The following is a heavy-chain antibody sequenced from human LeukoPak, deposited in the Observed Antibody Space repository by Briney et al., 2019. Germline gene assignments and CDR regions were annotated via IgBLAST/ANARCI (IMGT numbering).Heavy chain of an antibody. CDR3: AREYSSGAFDI. J-gene: IGHJ3*02. V-gene: IGHV1-69*05. D-gene: IGHD6-19*01. Sequence: VASVKVSCKASGGTFSSYAISWVRQAPGQGLEWMGGIIPIFGTANYAQKFQGRVTITTDESTSTAYMELSSLRSEDTAVYYCAREYSSGAFDIWGLGTMVTVSS. CDR2: IIPIFGTA. CDR1: GGTFSSYA.